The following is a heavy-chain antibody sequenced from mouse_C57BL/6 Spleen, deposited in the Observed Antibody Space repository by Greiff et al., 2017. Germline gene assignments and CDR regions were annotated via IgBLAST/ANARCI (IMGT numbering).Heavy chain of an antibody. CDR3: ARITTVVESFDY. Sequence: EVKLVESGGGLVKPGGSLKLSCAASGFTFSDYGMHWVRQAPEKGLEWVAYISSGSSTIYYADTVKGRFTISRDNAKNTLFLQMTSLRSEDTAMYYGARITTVVESFDYWGQGTTLTVSS. D-gene: IGHD1-1*01. V-gene: IGHV5-17*01. CDR2: ISSGSSTI. CDR1: GFTFSDYG. J-gene: IGHJ2*01.